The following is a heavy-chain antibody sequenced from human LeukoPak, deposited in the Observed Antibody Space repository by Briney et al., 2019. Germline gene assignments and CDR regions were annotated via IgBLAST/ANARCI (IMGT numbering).Heavy chain of an antibody. D-gene: IGHD3/OR15-3a*01. CDR3: AKGDSNDYGFTYYYYYMDV. CDR2: ISGSGGSI. V-gene: IGHV3-23*01. CDR1: GFTFSSYA. J-gene: IGHJ6*03. Sequence: GGSLRLSCAASGFTFSSYAMSWVRQAPGKGLEWVSAISGSGGSIYYADSVKGRFTISRDNSKNTVYLHMSSLRAEDTAVYYCAKGDSNDYGFTYYYYYMDVWGKGTTVTVSS.